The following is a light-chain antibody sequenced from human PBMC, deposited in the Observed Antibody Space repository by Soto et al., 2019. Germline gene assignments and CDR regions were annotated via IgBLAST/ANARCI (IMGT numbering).Light chain of an antibody. Sequence: DIQMTQFPPSLSASVGDRATITCRASRSIATYLNWYQQKPGEVPNLLIYTASTLQSGVPSRFSGGGSGTDFTLTISTLQPEDSATYYCQQSYGTPMTFGQGTRLEIK. V-gene: IGKV1-39*01. J-gene: IGKJ5*01. CDR3: QQSYGTPMT. CDR1: RSIATY. CDR2: TAS.